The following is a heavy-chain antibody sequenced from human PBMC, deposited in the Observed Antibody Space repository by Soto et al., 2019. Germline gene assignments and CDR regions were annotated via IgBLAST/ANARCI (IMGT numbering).Heavy chain of an antibody. CDR3: ARSSNSAVADSSAF. J-gene: IGHJ4*02. D-gene: IGHD1-26*01. Sequence: PWWSPRHCCSASRFTFSRYSVHWVRPAPGKGLEYVSVISRDGSNKYYVDSVKGRFTISRDNSRNTVYLQMNSLRDEDTAVYYCARSSNSAVADSSAFWGQGTPVTVSS. CDR2: ISRDGSNK. CDR1: RFTFSRYS. V-gene: IGHV3-30*04.